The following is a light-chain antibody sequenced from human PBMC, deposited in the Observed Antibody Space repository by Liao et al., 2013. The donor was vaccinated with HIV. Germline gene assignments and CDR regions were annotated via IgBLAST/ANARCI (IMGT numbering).Light chain of an antibody. Sequence: SYELTQPPSVSVSPGQTASITCSGDKLENKYACWYQQKPGQSPVLVIYQDTKRPSGIPERFSGSNSGNTATLTISGTQAMDEADYYCQTWDSSTAHVVFGGGTKLT. J-gene: IGLJ2*01. CDR2: QDT. CDR3: QTWDSSTAHVV. V-gene: IGLV3-1*01. CDR1: KLENKY.